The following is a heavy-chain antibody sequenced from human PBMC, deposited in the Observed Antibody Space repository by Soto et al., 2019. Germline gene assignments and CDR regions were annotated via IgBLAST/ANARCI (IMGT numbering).Heavy chain of an antibody. J-gene: IGHJ4*02. CDR2: ISNDGSNK. Sequence: QVQLLESGGGVVQPGRSLRLSCAASGFTFSSYAMHWVRQAPGKGLEWVAVISNDGSNKHYADSVKGRFTISRDNSKTMLYLQMSSLRAEDTAVYYCARECSLAVLAPGYWGQGTLVTVSS. CDR3: ARECSLAVLAPGY. CDR1: GFTFSSYA. V-gene: IGHV3-30-3*01. D-gene: IGHD2-8*02.